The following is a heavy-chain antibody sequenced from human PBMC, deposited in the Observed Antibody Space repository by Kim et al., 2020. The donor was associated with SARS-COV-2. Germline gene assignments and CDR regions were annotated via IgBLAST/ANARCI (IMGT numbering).Heavy chain of an antibody. V-gene: IGHV3-11*06. D-gene: IGHD2-2*03. Sequence: RFTISRDNAKNSLYLQMNSLRAEDTAVYYCARDVDIVVVPAAAIHHGMDVWGQGTTVTVSS. CDR3: ARDVDIVVVPAAAIHHGMDV. J-gene: IGHJ6*02.